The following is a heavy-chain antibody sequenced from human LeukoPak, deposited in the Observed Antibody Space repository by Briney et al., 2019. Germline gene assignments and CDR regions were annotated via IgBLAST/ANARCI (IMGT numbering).Heavy chain of an antibody. D-gene: IGHD6-19*01. V-gene: IGHV3-23*01. CDR3: GKPISGGLAVTGDWFDP. J-gene: IGHJ5*01. CDR2: INANRCTR. Sequence: AGGSLSLSCEASGFAFSFFAIRWLRQAAGKGLEWVSSINANRCTRFHAASVKDRFTISSDNSKNTLYLQPNRLQSDDPARYFWGKPISGGLAVTGDWFDPWGQGTLVVVSS. CDR1: GFAFSFFA.